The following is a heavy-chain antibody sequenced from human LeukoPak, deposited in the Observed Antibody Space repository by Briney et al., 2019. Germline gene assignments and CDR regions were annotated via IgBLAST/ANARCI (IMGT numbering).Heavy chain of an antibody. D-gene: IGHD2-21*02. CDR3: ARGLGVVTAQSEQPKPRYFDL. CDR1: GYTFISYG. J-gene: IGHJ2*01. CDR2: SSGYNGNR. V-gene: IGHV1-18*01. Sequence: ASVKVSCKASGYTFISYGISWVRQAPGQGLEWMGLSSGYNGNRNYAQNLQGRVTMTTDTSTSTAYVELRSLRSDDSAVYYCARGLGVVTAQSEQPKPRYFDLWGRGAQVTVSS.